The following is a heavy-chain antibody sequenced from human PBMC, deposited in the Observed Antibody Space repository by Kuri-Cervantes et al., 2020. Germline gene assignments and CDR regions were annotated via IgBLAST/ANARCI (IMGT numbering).Heavy chain of an antibody. J-gene: IGHJ5*02. CDR2: INSDGSST. CDR3: ARGNGEQLVLFDWFDP. Sequence: GESLKISCAASGFTFSRNWMHWVRQAPGKGLVWVSRINSDGSSTSYADSVKGRFTISRDNAKNTLYLQMNSLRAEDTAVYYCARGNGEQLVLFDWFDPWGQGTLVTVSS. D-gene: IGHD6-13*01. CDR1: GFTFSRNW. V-gene: IGHV3-74*01.